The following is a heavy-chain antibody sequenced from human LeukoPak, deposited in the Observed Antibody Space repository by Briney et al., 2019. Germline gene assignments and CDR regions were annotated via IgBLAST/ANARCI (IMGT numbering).Heavy chain of an antibody. CDR3: ARSYSSSDHYYYYGMDV. Sequence: SETLSLTCTVSGGSISSYYWNWIRQPPGKGLEWIGYINYIRTTDYNPSLKSRVTISLDTSKNRFSLKLSSVTAADTAMYYCARSYSSSDHYYYYGMDVWGQGTTVTVS. J-gene: IGHJ6*02. D-gene: IGHD6-13*01. CDR2: INYIRTT. V-gene: IGHV4-59*08. CDR1: GGSISSYY.